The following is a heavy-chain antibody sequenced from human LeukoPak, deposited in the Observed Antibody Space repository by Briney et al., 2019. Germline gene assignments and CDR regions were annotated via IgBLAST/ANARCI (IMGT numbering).Heavy chain of an antibody. V-gene: IGHV3-23*01. J-gene: IGHJ3*02. CDR1: GFTFNNYA. D-gene: IGHD3-3*01. CDR3: AKGGRAYYDFWSGLDAFDI. CDR2: ISGSGGTT. Sequence: GGSLRLSCAASGFTFNNYAMSWVRQAPGKGLEWVSAISGSGGTTYYPDSVKGRFTISRDNSKKTLYLQMNSLRAEDTAVYYCAKGGRAYYDFWSGLDAFDIWGQGTLVTVSS.